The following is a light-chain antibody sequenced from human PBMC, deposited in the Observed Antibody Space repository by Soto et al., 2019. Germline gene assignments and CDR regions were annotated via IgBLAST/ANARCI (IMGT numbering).Light chain of an antibody. Sequence: QSVLTQPASVSASPGQSITISCTGTSSDIGAYNYVSWYQQPPGKAPKLITYDVGVRPSGVSSRFSGSKSANTASLTISGLQAEDEGDYYCTSYTTSTIVAFGGGTKVTVL. V-gene: IGLV2-14*01. CDR2: DVG. CDR3: TSYTTSTIVA. CDR1: SSDIGAYNY. J-gene: IGLJ2*01.